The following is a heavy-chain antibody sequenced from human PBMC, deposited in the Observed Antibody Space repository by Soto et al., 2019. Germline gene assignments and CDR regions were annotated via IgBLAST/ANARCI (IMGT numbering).Heavy chain of an antibody. Sequence: ASVKVSCKASGYTFTSYGISWVRQAPGQGLEWMGWISAYNGNTNYAQKLQGRVTMTTDTSTSTAYMELRSLRSDDTAVYYCARDTGSLTYYYDSSGYTFDYWGQGTLVTVSS. CDR2: ISAYNGNT. D-gene: IGHD3-22*01. V-gene: IGHV1-18*04. CDR1: GYTFTSYG. CDR3: ARDTGSLTYYYDSSGYTFDY. J-gene: IGHJ4*02.